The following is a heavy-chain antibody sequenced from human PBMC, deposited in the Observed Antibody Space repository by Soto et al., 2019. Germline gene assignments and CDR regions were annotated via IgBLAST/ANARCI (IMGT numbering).Heavy chain of an antibody. J-gene: IGHJ6*02. CDR1: GYTFTGYD. CDR3: ARDMATIGRYYYYYYGMDV. Sequence: ASVKVSCKASGYTFTGYDMHWVRQAPGQGLEWMGWINPNSGGTNYAQKFQGWVTMTRDTSISTAYMELSRLRSDDTAVYYCARDMATIGRYYYYYYGMDVWGQGTTVTVSS. D-gene: IGHD5-12*01. V-gene: IGHV1-2*04. CDR2: INPNSGGT.